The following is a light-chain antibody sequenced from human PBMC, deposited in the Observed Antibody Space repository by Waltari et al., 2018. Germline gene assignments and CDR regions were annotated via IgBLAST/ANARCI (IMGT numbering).Light chain of an antibody. CDR3: ETGGHGTWV. CDR1: SGHSSNI. J-gene: IGLJ3*02. CDR2: VNSDGSH. V-gene: IGLV4-69*01. Sequence: QLVLTQSPSASASLGASVKLTCTLSSGHSSNIIAWLQQQPGKGPRYLMQVNSDGSHRQGDEIPARFSGSSSGAERYLTISSLQSEDEADYYCETGGHGTWVFGGGTKLTVL.